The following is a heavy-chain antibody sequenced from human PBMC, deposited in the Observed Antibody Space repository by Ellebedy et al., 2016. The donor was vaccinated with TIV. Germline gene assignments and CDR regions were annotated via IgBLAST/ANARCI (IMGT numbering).Heavy chain of an antibody. V-gene: IGHV4-34*01. Sequence: SETLSLXCAVYGGSFSGYYWNWIRQPPGKGLEWAGEINHTGSTNYNPSLESRVTMSVDTSKNQFSLKLTSVTAADTAVYYCARLHYDSSGNDAFDIWGQGTMVTVSS. D-gene: IGHD3-22*01. CDR3: ARLHYDSSGNDAFDI. J-gene: IGHJ3*02. CDR1: GGSFSGYY. CDR2: INHTGST.